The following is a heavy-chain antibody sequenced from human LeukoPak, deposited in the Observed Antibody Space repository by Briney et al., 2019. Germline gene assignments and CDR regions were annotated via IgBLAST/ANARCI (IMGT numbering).Heavy chain of an antibody. D-gene: IGHD6-13*01. Sequence: GASVKVSCKPSGYSFEAYGITWVRQVPGQGLEWMGWISAYNGNTDYAPSLQDRVTMTADASTSTMYLELRSLTSDDTAIYYCAEGAKSSLLYWGQGTLVTVSS. V-gene: IGHV1-18*01. J-gene: IGHJ4*02. CDR2: ISAYNGNT. CDR1: GYSFEAYG. CDR3: AEGAKSSLLY.